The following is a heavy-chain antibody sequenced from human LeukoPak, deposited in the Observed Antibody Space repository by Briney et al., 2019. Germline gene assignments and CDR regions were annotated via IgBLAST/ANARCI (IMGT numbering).Heavy chain of an antibody. CDR2: FDTEDGET. CDR3: ATYVGFGYDFRY. CDR1: GYTLTELS. V-gene: IGHV1-24*01. D-gene: IGHD5-12*01. Sequence: ASVKVSCKVSGYTLTELSMHWVRQAPGKGLEWMGGFDTEDGETIYAQKFQGRVTMTEDTSTDTAYMELSSLRSEDTAVHYCATYVGFGYDFRYWGQGTLVTVSS. J-gene: IGHJ4*02.